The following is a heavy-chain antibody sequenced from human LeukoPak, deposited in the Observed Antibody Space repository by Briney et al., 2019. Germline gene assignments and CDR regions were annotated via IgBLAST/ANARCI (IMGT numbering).Heavy chain of an antibody. J-gene: IGHJ4*02. Sequence: SETLSLTCAVYGGSFSGYYWSWIRQPPGKGLEWIGEINHSGSTNYNPSLKSRVTISVDTSKNQFSLKLSSVTAADTAVYYCARGSGVVGGASGFDYWGQGTLVTVSS. CDR3: ARGSGVVGGASGFDY. V-gene: IGHV4-34*01. D-gene: IGHD2-21*01. CDR2: INHSGST. CDR1: GGSFSGYY.